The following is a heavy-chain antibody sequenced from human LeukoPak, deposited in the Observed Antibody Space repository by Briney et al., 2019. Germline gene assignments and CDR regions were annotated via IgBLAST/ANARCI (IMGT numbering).Heavy chain of an antibody. CDR1: GFKFRDYD. D-gene: IGHD5-18*01. CDR3: AKQQGALIQQWYFDY. J-gene: IGHJ4*02. Sequence: PGGSLRLPCAASGFKFRDYDMSWVRQAPGKGLEWVSTVEKTGGRAYYADSVKGRFTVSRDNSKNTLYLQMNSLRAEDTALYYCAKQQGALIQQWYFDYWGQGTLVTVSS. CDR2: VEKTGGRA. V-gene: IGHV3-23*01.